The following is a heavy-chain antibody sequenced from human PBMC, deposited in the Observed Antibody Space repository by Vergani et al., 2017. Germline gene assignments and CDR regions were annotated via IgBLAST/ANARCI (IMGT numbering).Heavy chain of an antibody. CDR2: ISSSSSTI. Sequence: EVQLVESGGGLVKPGGSLRLSCAASGFTFSSYSMNWVRPAPGKGLEWVSYISSSSSTIYYADSVKGRFTISRDNAKNSLYLQMNSLGAEDTAVYYCARVGQAVAVSFDYWGQGTLVTVSS. D-gene: IGHD6-19*01. CDR1: GFTFSSYS. V-gene: IGHV3-48*01. J-gene: IGHJ4*02. CDR3: ARVGQAVAVSFDY.